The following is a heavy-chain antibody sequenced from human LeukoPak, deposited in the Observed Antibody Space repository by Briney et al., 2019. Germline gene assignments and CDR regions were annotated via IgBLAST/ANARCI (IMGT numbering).Heavy chain of an antibody. Sequence: PSETLSLTCTVCGGSISSYYWSWIRQPPGKGLEWIGYIYYSGSTNYNPSLKSRVTISVDTSKNQFSLKLSSVTAADTAVYYCARQKYYYDSSGYLEHWFDPWGQGTLVTVSS. J-gene: IGHJ5*02. V-gene: IGHV4-59*08. CDR1: GGSISSYY. CDR3: ARQKYYYDSSGYLEHWFDP. D-gene: IGHD3-22*01. CDR2: IYYSGST.